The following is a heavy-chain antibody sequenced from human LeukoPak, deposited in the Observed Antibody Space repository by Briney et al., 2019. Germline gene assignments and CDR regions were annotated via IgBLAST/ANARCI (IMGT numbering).Heavy chain of an antibody. D-gene: IGHD6-6*01. CDR2: INPNSGGT. J-gene: IGHJ4*02. CDR3: ARGLEPIAARRARGFFDY. Sequence: ASVKVSCKASGYTFTGYYMHWVRQAPGQGLEWMGWINPNSGGTNYAQKFQGRVTMTKDTSISTAYMELSRLRSDDTAVYYCARGLEPIAARRARGFFDYWGQGTLVTVSS. CDR1: GYTFTGYY. V-gene: IGHV1-2*02.